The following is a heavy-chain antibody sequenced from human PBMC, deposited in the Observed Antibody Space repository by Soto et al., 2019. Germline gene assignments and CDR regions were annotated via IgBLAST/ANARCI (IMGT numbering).Heavy chain of an antibody. CDR2: ISYDGSNK. CDR3: AKVKSGWYPGHYFDY. D-gene: IGHD6-19*01. J-gene: IGHJ4*02. Sequence: GGSLRLSCAASGFTFSSYGMHWVRQAPGKGLEWVAVISYDGSNKYYADSVKGRFTISRDNSKNTLYLQMNSLRAEDTAVYYCAKVKSGWYPGHYFDYWGQGTLVTVSS. V-gene: IGHV3-30*18. CDR1: GFTFSSYG.